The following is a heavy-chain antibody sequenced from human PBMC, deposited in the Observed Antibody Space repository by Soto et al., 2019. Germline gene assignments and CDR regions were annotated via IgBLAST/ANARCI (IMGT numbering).Heavy chain of an antibody. V-gene: IGHV1-46*01. J-gene: IGHJ4*02. D-gene: IGHD2-15*01. CDR3: AREDSGGGLDY. CDR2: INPSGGST. Sequence: GGPVKVSCKASGYTFTSYYMHWVRQAPGQGLEWMGIINPSGGSTSYAQKFQGRVTMTRDTSTSTVYMELSSLRSEDTAVYFCAREDSGGGLDYWGQGTLVTVSS. CDR1: GYTFTSYY.